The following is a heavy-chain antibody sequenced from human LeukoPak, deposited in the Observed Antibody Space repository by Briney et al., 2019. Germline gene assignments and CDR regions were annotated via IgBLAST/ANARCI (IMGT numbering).Heavy chain of an antibody. CDR1: GFTFSCYA. D-gene: IGHD3-10*01. CDR2: ISGSGDST. V-gene: IGHV3-23*01. Sequence: GGSLTLSYAASGFTFSCYAMRCVREARGGGVECVLGISGSGDSTYSADPVKGRFTISRDNSKNTLYLQMNSLRAEDTAVYYCAKELGFYNALTNYVDYWGQGTLVTVSS. CDR3: AKELGFYNALTNYVDY. J-gene: IGHJ4*02.